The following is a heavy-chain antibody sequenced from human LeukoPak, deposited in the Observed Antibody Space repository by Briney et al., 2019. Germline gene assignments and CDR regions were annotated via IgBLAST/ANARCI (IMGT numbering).Heavy chain of an antibody. Sequence: GGSLRLSCSASGFTFSIYPMHWVRQAPGKGLEYVSTIFTNGDTTSYAASVKGRFTTSRDDSKNTLYLQMSSLKPEDTAVYYCVKSPSDGLDVWGQGATVTVSS. CDR1: GFTFSIYP. V-gene: IGHV3-64D*09. J-gene: IGHJ6*02. CDR3: VKSPSDGLDV. CDR2: IFTNGDTT.